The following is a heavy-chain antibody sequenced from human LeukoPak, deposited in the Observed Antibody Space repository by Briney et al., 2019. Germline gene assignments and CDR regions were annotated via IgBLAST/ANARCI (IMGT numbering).Heavy chain of an antibody. CDR2: IYTTGST. V-gene: IGHV4-4*07. D-gene: IGHD1-14*01. CDR1: GDSLGNYY. Sequence: SETLSLTCTVSGDSLGNYYWSWIRQSAGKGLEWIGRIYTTGSTNYNPSLKSRVTMSIDTSKNQFSLRLTSVTAADTAIYYCARDSTRYTPLPLGYWGQGTLVAVSS. CDR3: ARDSTRYTPLPLGY. J-gene: IGHJ4*02.